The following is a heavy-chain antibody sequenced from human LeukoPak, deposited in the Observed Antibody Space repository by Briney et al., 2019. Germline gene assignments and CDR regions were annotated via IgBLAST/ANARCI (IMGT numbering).Heavy chain of an antibody. J-gene: IGHJ4*02. CDR2: IKEDGTET. D-gene: IGHD6-13*01. CDR1: GLTFSNCR. CDR3: TKDAAVLTSGIAASSHEF. V-gene: IGHV3-7*01. Sequence: GGSLRLSCVVSGLTFSNCRMTWVRQAPGRGLEWVVNIKEDGTETSYVGSVKGRFTISRDNSKNTLYLQMNNLTDEDTAVYYCTKDAAVLTSGIAASSHEFWGQGTLVTVSS.